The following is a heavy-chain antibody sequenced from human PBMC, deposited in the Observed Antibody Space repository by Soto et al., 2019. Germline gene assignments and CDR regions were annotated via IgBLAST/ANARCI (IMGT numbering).Heavy chain of an antibody. CDR2: ISAYNGNT. D-gene: IGHD6-13*01. V-gene: IGHV1-18*04. CDR3: AREGQQLVLGYYYYGMDV. J-gene: IGHJ6*02. CDR1: GYTFTSYG. Sequence: QVQLVQSGAEVKKPGASVKVSCKASGYTFTSYGISWVRQAPGQGLEWMGWISAYNGNTNYAQKLQGRVTMTTDTSTSTAYMKLRSLRSDDTAVYYCAREGQQLVLGYYYYGMDVWGQGTTVTVSS.